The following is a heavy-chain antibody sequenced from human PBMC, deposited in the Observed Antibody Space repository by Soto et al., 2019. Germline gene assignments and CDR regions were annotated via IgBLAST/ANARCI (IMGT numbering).Heavy chain of an antibody. CDR1: GDSISSSSYY. CDR2: IYYSGST. Sequence: SETLSLTCTVSGDSISSSSYYWDWIRQPPGKGLEWIGSIYYSGSTYYNPSLKSRVTISVDTSKNQFSLKLSSVTAADTAVYYCHYDILTGYKKNYYYYGMDVWGQGTTVTVSS. V-gene: IGHV4-39*01. D-gene: IGHD3-9*01. J-gene: IGHJ6*02. CDR3: HYDILTGYKKNYYYYGMDV.